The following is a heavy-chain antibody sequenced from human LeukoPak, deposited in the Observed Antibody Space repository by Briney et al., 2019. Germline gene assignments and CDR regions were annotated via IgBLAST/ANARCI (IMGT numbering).Heavy chain of an antibody. D-gene: IGHD3-3*01. J-gene: IGHJ6*02. Sequence: GGSLRLSCAAPGFTFSSYAMSWVRQAPGKGLEWVSAISGSGGSTYYADSVKGRFTISRDNSKNTLYLQMNSLRAEDTAVYYCARDLNDFWSGYYRPDYYYYGMDVWGQGTTVTVSS. CDR3: ARDLNDFWSGYYRPDYYYYGMDV. CDR2: ISGSGGST. V-gene: IGHV3-23*01. CDR1: GFTFSSYA.